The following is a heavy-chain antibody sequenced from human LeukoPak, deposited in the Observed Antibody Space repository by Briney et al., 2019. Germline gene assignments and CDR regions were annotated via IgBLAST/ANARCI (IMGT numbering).Heavy chain of an antibody. J-gene: IGHJ4*02. D-gene: IGHD4-23*01. CDR2: INSDETGT. CDR3: ARDLIGGNSY. Sequence: GGSLRLSCAASGFTFSSYWMHWVRQAPGKGLVRVSRINSDETGTSYADSVKGRFTISRDNAKNTLYLQMNSLRAEDTAVYYCARDLIGGNSYWGQGTLVSVSS. V-gene: IGHV3-74*01. CDR1: GFTFSSYW.